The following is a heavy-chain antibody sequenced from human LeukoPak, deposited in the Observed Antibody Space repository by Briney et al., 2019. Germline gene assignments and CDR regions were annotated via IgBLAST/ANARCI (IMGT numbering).Heavy chain of an antibody. CDR1: GFTVSSNY. V-gene: IGHV3-66*01. Sequence: PGGSLRLSCAASGFTVSSNYMSWVRQAPGKGLEWVSVIYSGGSTYYADSVKGRFTISRDNSKNTLYPQMNSLRAEDTAVYYCARGAGDSSGYYSNYWYFDLWGRGTLVTVSS. CDR2: IYSGGST. CDR3: ARGAGDSSGYYSNYWYFDL. D-gene: IGHD3-22*01. J-gene: IGHJ2*01.